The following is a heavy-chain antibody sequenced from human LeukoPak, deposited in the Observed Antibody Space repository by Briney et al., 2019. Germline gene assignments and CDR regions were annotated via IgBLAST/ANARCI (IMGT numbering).Heavy chain of an antibody. D-gene: IGHD3-10*01. CDR2: IIPIYTTT. Sequence: SVKVSRRASGGTFSRSAVSWVRQVVGRGLEWMGGIIPIYTTTYIAEQFQGRVTFTADESTNTVYMEMSSLRYEDTAVYYCARVGSEILRRGELLLRRCFLDYWGQGTLVAVSS. CDR1: GGTFSRSA. J-gene: IGHJ4*02. CDR3: ARVGSEILRRGELLLRRCFLDY. V-gene: IGHV1-69*01.